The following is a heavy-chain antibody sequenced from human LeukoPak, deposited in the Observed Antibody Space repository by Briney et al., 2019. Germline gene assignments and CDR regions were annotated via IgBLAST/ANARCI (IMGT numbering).Heavy chain of an antibody. CDR3: SKAGAIFDCCGHLDD. Sequence: GGSLRLSCAVSGFSFDDYGMHWVRQGPGKGLEGGSGISWNSYILDYADSVRGRFTISRDNANNSLYLQMNILSPEDTALSYCSKAGAIFDCCGHLDDWGQGTLVTVSS. V-gene: IGHV3-9*01. D-gene: IGHD2-15*01. J-gene: IGHJ4*02. CDR2: ISWNSYIL. CDR1: GFSFDDYG.